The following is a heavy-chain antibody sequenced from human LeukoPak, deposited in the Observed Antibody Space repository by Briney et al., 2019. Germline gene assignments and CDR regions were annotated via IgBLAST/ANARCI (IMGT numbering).Heavy chain of an antibody. J-gene: IGHJ4*02. CDR3: AKAGSTSGSPEFDY. CDR2: MSGRGSGGST. D-gene: IGHD6-19*01. Sequence: GGSLRLSCAGSGFTFSSSAMSWVRQAPGKGLEWVSSMSGRGSGGSTYYADSVKGRFTISRDNSKNTLYLQMNSLRAEDTAVYYCAKAGSTSGSPEFDYWGQGTLVTVSS. CDR1: GFTFSSSA. V-gene: IGHV3-23*01.